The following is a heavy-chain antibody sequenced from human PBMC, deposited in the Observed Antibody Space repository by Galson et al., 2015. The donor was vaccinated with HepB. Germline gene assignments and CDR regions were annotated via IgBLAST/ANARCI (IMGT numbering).Heavy chain of an antibody. CDR1: GYTFTSYY. J-gene: IGHJ3*02. CDR2: INPSGGST. CDR3: ARGASGTGGLLNAFDI. V-gene: IGHV1-46*01. Sequence: SVKVSCKASGYTFTSYYMHWVRQAPGQGLEWMGIINPSGGSTSYAQKFQGRVTMTRDTSTSTVYMELSSLRSEDTAVYYCARGASGTGGLLNAFDIWGQGTMVTVSS. D-gene: IGHD3-10*01.